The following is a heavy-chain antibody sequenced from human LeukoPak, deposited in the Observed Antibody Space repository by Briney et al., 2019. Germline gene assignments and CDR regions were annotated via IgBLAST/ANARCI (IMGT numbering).Heavy chain of an antibody. CDR2: ISGSGGNT. CDR1: GFXFSSYA. D-gene: IGHD2/OR15-2a*01. CDR3: ARNEYETLDY. J-gene: IGHJ4*02. V-gene: IGHV3-23*01. Sequence: GGSLRLSCAASGFXFSSYAMTWVRQAPGKGLECVSVISGSGGNTYYADSVKGRFTISRDNSKNTLYLQMNSLRAEDTALYYCARNEYETLDYWGQGTLVTVSS.